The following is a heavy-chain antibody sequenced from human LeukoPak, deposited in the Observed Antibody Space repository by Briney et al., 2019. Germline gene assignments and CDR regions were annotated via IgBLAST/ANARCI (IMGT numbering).Heavy chain of an antibody. D-gene: IGHD4/OR15-4a*01. Sequence: AGGSLRLSCAASGFTFSSYAMSWVRQAPGKGLEWVSAISGSGGSTYYADSVKGRFTISRDNSKNTLHLQMNSLRAEDTAVYYCAKESGALGAPLYDYWGRGILVTASS. V-gene: IGHV3-23*01. J-gene: IGHJ4*02. CDR3: AKESGALGAPLYDY. CDR2: ISGSGGST. CDR1: GFTFSSYA.